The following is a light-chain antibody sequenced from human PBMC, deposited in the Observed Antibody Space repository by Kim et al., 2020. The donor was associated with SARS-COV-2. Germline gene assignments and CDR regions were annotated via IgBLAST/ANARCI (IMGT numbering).Light chain of an antibody. V-gene: IGLV3-1*01. CDR3: QAWDSSTAV. CDR2: QDN. CDR1: KLGDKY. Sequence: VSPGQTVSITCSGDKLGDKYACWYQQKPGQSPVLVIYQDNKRPSGIPERFSGSNSGNTATLTISGTQAMDEADYYCQAWDSSTAVFGGGTQLTVL. J-gene: IGLJ2*01.